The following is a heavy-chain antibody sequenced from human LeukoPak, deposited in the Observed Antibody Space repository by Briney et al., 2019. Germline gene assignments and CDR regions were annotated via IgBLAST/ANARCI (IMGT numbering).Heavy chain of an antibody. CDR3: ARGGGNSFYY. Sequence: PSETLSLTCTVSGGSISSYYWSCIRQPPGKGLEWIGYIYYSGSTKYNPSLKSRVTISVDTSKNQFSPKLSSVTAADTAVYYCARGGGNSFYYWGQGTLVTVS. D-gene: IGHD4-23*01. J-gene: IGHJ4*02. V-gene: IGHV4-59*01. CDR2: IYYSGST. CDR1: GGSISSYY.